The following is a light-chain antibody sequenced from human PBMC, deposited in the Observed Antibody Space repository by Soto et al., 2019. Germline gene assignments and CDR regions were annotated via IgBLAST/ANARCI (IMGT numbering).Light chain of an antibody. CDR3: AAWDDSLNGLYV. Sequence: SVLTQPASSSLAPGQRVTIACSGRSSNIGSNYVYWYQQLPGTAPKLLIYYTNQRPSGAPDRFSGSKSGTSASLAISGLRSEDEADSYCAAWDDSLNGLYVFGTGTKVTV. CDR2: YTN. J-gene: IGLJ1*01. V-gene: IGLV1-47*02. CDR1: SSNIGSNY.